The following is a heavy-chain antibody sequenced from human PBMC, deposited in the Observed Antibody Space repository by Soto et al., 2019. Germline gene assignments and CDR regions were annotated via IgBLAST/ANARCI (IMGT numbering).Heavy chain of an antibody. CDR1: GFTFSSDG. D-gene: IGHD6-13*01. V-gene: IGHV3-33*01. J-gene: IGHJ4*02. Sequence: QVQLVESGGGVVQPGRSLRLSCAASGFTFSSDGMHWVRQAPGKGLEWVAVIWYDGRNKYSADSVKGRFTISRDNCKNTLYLQMNSLRAEDTAVYYCAREGGSSWYYFDYWGQGTLVTVSS. CDR2: IWYDGRNK. CDR3: AREGGSSWYYFDY.